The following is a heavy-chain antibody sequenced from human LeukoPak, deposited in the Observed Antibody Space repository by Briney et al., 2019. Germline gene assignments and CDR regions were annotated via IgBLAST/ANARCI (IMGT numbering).Heavy chain of an antibody. V-gene: IGHV3-30*04. CDR3: ARAVLDQWLVPGGWFDP. CDR1: GFTFSSYA. D-gene: IGHD6-19*01. Sequence: PGGSLRLSCAASGFTFSSYAMHRVRQAPGKGLEWVAVISYDGSNKYYADSVKGRFTISRDNSKNTLYLQMNSLRAEDTAVYYCARAVLDQWLVPGGWFDPWGQGTLVTVSS. J-gene: IGHJ5*02. CDR2: ISYDGSNK.